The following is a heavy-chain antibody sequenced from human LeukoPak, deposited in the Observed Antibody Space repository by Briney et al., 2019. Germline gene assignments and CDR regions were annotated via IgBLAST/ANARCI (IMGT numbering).Heavy chain of an antibody. CDR1: GGTFSSYA. CDR2: IIPIFGTA. Sequence: GASVKVSCKVSGGTFSSYAISWVRQAPGQGLEWMGGIIPIFGTANYAQKFQGRVTITADESTSTAYMELSSLRSEDTAVYYCARDSTAYYYGSGSPAGYWGQGTLVTVSS. D-gene: IGHD3-10*01. V-gene: IGHV1-69*01. CDR3: ARDSTAYYYGSGSPAGY. J-gene: IGHJ4*02.